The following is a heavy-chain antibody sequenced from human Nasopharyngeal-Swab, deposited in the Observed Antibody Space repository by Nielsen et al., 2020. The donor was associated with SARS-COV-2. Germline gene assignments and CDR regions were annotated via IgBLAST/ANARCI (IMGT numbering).Heavy chain of an antibody. CDR3: ARSIAAAGNFPRIRVFPDV. J-gene: IGHJ6*04. V-gene: IGHV4-39*07. D-gene: IGHD6-13*01. CDR2: IYYSGST. Sequence: PGKGLEWIGSIYYSGSTNYNPSLKSRVTISVDTSKNQFSLKLSSVTAADTAVYYCARSIAAAGNFPRIRVFPDVWGKGTTVTVSS.